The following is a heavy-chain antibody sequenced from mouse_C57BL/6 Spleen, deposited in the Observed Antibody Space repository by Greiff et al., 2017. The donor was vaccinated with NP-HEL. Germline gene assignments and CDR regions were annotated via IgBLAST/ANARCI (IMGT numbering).Heavy chain of an antibody. CDR2: IDPEDGDT. V-gene: IGHV14-1*01. CDR1: GFNIKDYY. CDR3: TGYYSNYGYFDV. J-gene: IGHJ1*03. D-gene: IGHD2-5*01. Sequence: DVKLQESGAELVRPGASVKLSCTASGFNIKDYYMHWVKQRPEQGLEWIGRIDPEDGDTEYAPKFPGKATMTADTSSNTAYLQLSSLTSEDTAVYYCTGYYSNYGYFDVWGTGTTVTVSS.